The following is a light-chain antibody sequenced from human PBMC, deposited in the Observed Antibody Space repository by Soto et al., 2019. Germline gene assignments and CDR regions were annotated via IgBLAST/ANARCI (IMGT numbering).Light chain of an antibody. CDR3: QSYDSSLSYV. V-gene: IGLV1-40*01. CDR1: SSNIGAGYD. Sequence: QSVLTQPPSVSGAPGQRVTIPCTGSSSNIGAGYDVHWYQQLPGTAPKLLIYTNSNRPSGVPGRFSGSKSGTSASLAITGLQAEDEADYYCQSYDSSLSYVFGPGTKGTVL. CDR2: TNS. J-gene: IGLJ1*01.